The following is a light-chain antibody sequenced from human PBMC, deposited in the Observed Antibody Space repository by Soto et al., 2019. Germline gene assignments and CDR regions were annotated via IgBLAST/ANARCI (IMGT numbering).Light chain of an antibody. CDR1: QSVSSSY. J-gene: IGKJ1*01. Sequence: EIVLTQSPGTLSLSPGXRATLSCRASQSVSSSYLAWYQQKPGQAPRLLIYGASSRATGIPDRFSGSGSGTDFTLTISRLEPEDFAVYYCQQYSSSPLTFGQGTKVDIK. CDR3: QQYSSSPLT. CDR2: GAS. V-gene: IGKV3-20*01.